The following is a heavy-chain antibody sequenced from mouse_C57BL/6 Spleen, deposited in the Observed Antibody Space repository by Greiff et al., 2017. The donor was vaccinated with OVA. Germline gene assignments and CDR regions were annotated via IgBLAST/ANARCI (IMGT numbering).Heavy chain of an antibody. Sequence: EVKLMESGAELVKPGASVKLSCTASGFNIKDYYMHWVKQRTEQGLEWIGRIDPEDGETKYAPKFQGKATITADTSSNTAYLQLSSLTSEDTAVYYCAREGRGITTVVADFDYWGQGTTLTVSS. D-gene: IGHD1-1*01. J-gene: IGHJ2*01. CDR2: IDPEDGET. CDR3: AREGRGITTVVADFDY. V-gene: IGHV14-2*01. CDR1: GFNIKDYY.